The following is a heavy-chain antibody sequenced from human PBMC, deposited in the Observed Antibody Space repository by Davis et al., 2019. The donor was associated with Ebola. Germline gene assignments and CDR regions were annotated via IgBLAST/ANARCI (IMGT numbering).Heavy chain of an antibody. D-gene: IGHD6-19*01. J-gene: IGHJ4*02. CDR1: GGAFSAHY. CDR3: ARRRRIAVAGTDY. CDR2: IDHSGST. Sequence: SEPLSLTCAVHGGAFSAHYWSWIRQPPGKGLEWIGEIDHSGSTNYNPSLKSRVTISVDTSKNQFSLKLSSVTAADTAVYYCARRRRIAVAGTDYWGQGTLVTVSS. V-gene: IGHV4-34*01.